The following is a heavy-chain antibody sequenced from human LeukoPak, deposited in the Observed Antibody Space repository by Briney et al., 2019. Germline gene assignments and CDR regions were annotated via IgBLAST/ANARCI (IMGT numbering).Heavy chain of an antibody. CDR1: GFTFSSYG. CDR3: AKGVGGYCSSTSCSPLDY. J-gene: IGHJ4*02. D-gene: IGHD2-2*01. V-gene: IGHV3-30*18. CDR2: ISYDGSDK. Sequence: GRSLRLSCAASGFTFSSYGMHWVRQAPGQGLEWVAVISYDGSDKYYADSVKGRFTISRDNSKNTLYLQMNSLRAEDTAVYYCAKGVGGYCSSTSCSPLDYWGQGTLVTVSS.